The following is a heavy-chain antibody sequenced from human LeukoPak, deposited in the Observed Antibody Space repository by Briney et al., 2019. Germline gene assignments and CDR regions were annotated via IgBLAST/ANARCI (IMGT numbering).Heavy chain of an antibody. J-gene: IGHJ5*02. CDR3: ARGWSRNYYGSSAYYYEDWFDP. V-gene: IGHV4-38-2*01. Sequence: SETLSLTCAVSDYSISSGYYWGWIRQSPEKGLEWIWSFYHGGSTYYNPSLKTRVTISEGTSKNQFSLKLISVTAADTAVYYCARGWSRNYYGSSAYYYEDWFDPWGQGTLVTVSS. CDR1: DYSISSGYY. D-gene: IGHD3-22*01. CDR2: FYHGGST.